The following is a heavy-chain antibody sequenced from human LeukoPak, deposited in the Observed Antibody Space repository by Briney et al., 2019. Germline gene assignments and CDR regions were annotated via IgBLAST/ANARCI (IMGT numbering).Heavy chain of an antibody. CDR2: ISSDGSST. V-gene: IGHV3-74*01. J-gene: IGHJ3*02. CDR3: ARTITDAFGM. D-gene: IGHD3-10*01. CDR1: GFTFSSYW. Sequence: GGSLRLSCAASGFTFSSYWMHWVRQAPGKGLVWVSRISSDGSSTRYADSVKGRFTISRDNARNTLYLQMNSLRAEDTAVYYCARTITDAFGMWGQGTMVTVSS.